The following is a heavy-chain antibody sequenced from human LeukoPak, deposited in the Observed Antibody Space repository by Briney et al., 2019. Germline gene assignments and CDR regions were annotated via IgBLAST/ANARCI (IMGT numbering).Heavy chain of an antibody. J-gene: IGHJ4*02. V-gene: IGHV3-74*01. CDR1: GFSFNSYW. Sequence: GGSLRLSCAASGFSFNSYWMPWVRQAPGKGLVWVSQIKTDGSGIGYADSVKGRFSISIDRATNTLYLEMNSLRAEDTAVYYCARDDPGPRPFDYWGQGALVIVS. CDR2: IKTDGSGI. CDR3: ARDDPGPRPFDY.